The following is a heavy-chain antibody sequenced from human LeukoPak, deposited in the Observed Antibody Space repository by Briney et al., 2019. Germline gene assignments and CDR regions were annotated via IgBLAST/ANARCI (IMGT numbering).Heavy chain of an antibody. J-gene: IGHJ6*02. D-gene: IGHD5-12*01. V-gene: IGHV5-51*01. CDR3: ARHRLQCGYSGYDCYYYGMDV. CDR1: GYSFTSYW. Sequence: PGESLKISCKGSGYSFTSYWIGWVRQMPGKGLEWMGIIYPGDSDTRYSPSFQGQVTISADKSISTAYLQWSSLKASDTAMYYCARHRLQCGYSGYDCYYYGMDVWGQGTTVTVSS. CDR2: IYPGDSDT.